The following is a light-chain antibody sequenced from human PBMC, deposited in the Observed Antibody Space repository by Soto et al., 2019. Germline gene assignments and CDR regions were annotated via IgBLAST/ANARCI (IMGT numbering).Light chain of an antibody. Sequence: QSVLTQPASVSGSPGQSITISCTGTSSDVGGYNYVSWYQQHPGKAPKLMIYEVSNRPSGVSNRFSGSKSGNTASLTISGLQAEDEADYYCSSYTSSSTLEGVFGTGTKATVL. CDR1: SSDVGGYNY. V-gene: IGLV2-14*01. CDR3: SSYTSSSTLEGV. J-gene: IGLJ1*01. CDR2: EVS.